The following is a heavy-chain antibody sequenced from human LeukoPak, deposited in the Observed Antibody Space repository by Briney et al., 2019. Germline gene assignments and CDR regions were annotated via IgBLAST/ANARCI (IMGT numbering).Heavy chain of an antibody. CDR3: ARHRGRWLPYDY. CDR2: INHSGST. D-gene: IGHD5-24*01. CDR1: GGSISSYY. Sequence: PSETLSLTCTVSGGSISSYYWSWIRQPPGKGLEWIGEINHSGSTNYNPSLKSRVTISVDTSKNQFSLKLSSVTAADTAVYYCARHRGRWLPYDYWGQGTLVTVSS. J-gene: IGHJ4*02. V-gene: IGHV4-34*01.